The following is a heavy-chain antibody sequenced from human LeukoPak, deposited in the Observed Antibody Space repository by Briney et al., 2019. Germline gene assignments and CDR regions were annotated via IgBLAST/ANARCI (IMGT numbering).Heavy chain of an antibody. CDR1: GYTFTSYD. Sequence: ASVKVSCKASGYTFTSYDINWVRQATGQGLEWMGWMNPNSGNTGYAQKFQGRVTMTRNTSISTAYMELSSLRSEDTAVYYCARGRRNSYGRYYYYYMDVWGKGTTVTVSS. CDR3: ARGRRNSYGRYYYYYMDV. J-gene: IGHJ6*03. CDR2: MNPNSGNT. V-gene: IGHV1-8*01. D-gene: IGHD5-18*01.